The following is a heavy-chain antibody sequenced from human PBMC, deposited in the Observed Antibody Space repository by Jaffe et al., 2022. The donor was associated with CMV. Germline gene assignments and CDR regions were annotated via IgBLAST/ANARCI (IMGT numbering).Heavy chain of an antibody. V-gene: IGHV4-39*01. CDR3: ARLYDSSGPFDY. Sequence: QLQLQESGPGLVKPSETLSLTCTVSGGSISSSTYYWGWIRQPPGKGLEWIGSISYSGSTSFNPSLERRVTISVGTSKNQFSLKLTSVTAADTALYYCARLYDSSGPFDYWGQGTLVTVSS. J-gene: IGHJ4*02. CDR1: GGSISSSTYY. CDR2: ISYSGST. D-gene: IGHD3-22*01.